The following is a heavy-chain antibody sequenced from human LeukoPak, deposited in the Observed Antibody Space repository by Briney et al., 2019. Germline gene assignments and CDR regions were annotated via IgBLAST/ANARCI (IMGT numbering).Heavy chain of an antibody. CDR1: GFSFNIYT. CDR3: AKDGGLWVSAHWGDS. J-gene: IGHJ4*02. CDR2: ITGAADRT. Sequence: GGSLRLSCAASGFSFNIYTMSWVRQAPGKELEWVSVITGAADRTYYADSVRGRFIISRDNAKNILSLQMNGLRADDTAVYYCAKDGGLWVSAHWGDSWGRGTLVTVSS. V-gene: IGHV3-23*01. D-gene: IGHD7-27*01.